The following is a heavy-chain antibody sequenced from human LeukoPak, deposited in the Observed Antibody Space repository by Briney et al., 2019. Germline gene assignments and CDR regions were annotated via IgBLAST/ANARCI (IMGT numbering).Heavy chain of an antibody. CDR1: GFTFSSYA. CDR3: ASRATVTTDRFWFDP. D-gene: IGHD4-11*01. V-gene: IGHV3-30*09. J-gene: IGHJ5*02. Sequence: PGRSLRLSCAASGFTFSSYAMHWVRQAPGKGLEWVAVISYDGSNKYYADSVKGRFAISRDNSKNTLYLQMNSLRAEDTAVYYCASRATVTTDRFWFDPWGQGTPVTVSS. CDR2: ISYDGSNK.